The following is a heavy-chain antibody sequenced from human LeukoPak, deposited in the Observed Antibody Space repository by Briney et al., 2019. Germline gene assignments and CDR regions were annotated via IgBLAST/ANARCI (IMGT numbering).Heavy chain of an antibody. Sequence: GGSLRLSCAASGFTFSIYWMQWVRHAPGRGLLWVSRINPGGSSTTYADSVRGRFTISRDNAKNALYLRMNSLRAEDTAVYYCARGREYSSGWYSFDYWGQETLVSVSS. CDR1: GFTFSIYW. J-gene: IGHJ4*02. CDR3: ARGREYSSGWYSFDY. D-gene: IGHD6-19*01. CDR2: INPGGSST. V-gene: IGHV3-74*01.